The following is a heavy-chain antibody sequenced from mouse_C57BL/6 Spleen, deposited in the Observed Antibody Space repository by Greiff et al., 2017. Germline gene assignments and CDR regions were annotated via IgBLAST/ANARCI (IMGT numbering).Heavy chain of an antibody. CDR3: ARENYYGSSPSYFDV. J-gene: IGHJ1*03. D-gene: IGHD1-1*01. V-gene: IGHV1-64*01. CDR2: IHPNSGST. CDR1: GYTFTSHW. Sequence: QVQLQQPGAELVKPGASVKLSCKASGYTFTSHWMHWVKQRPGQGLEWIGMIHPNSGSTNYNEKFKSKATLTVDKSSSTAYMQLSSLTSEDSAVYYCARENYYGSSPSYFDVWGTGTTVTVSS.